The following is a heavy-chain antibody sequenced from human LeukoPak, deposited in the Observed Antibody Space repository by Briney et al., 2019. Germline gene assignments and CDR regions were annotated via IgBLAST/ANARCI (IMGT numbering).Heavy chain of an antibody. J-gene: IGHJ3*02. V-gene: IGHV3-23*01. Sequence: GGSLRLSCAASGFTFSIYAMSWVRQAPGKGLEWVSAISGSGGSTYYADSVKGRFTISRDSSKNTLYLQMNSLRAEDTAVYYCAKDRSHSTRRVGAFDIWGQGTMVTVSS. D-gene: IGHD1-26*01. CDR3: AKDRSHSTRRVGAFDI. CDR2: ISGSGGST. CDR1: GFTFSIYA.